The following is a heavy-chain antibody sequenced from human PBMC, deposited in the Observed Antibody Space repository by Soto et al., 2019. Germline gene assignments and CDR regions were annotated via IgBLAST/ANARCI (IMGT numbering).Heavy chain of an antibody. CDR2: INHSGST. CDR3: ASGWGDGWFLG. Sequence: SETLSLTCAVYGGSFSGYYWSWIRQPPGKGLEWIGEINHSGSTNYNPSLKSRVTISVDTSKNQFSLKLSSVTAADTALYYCASGWGDGWFLGWGQGTLVTVS. CDR1: GGSFSGYY. J-gene: IGHJ4*02. V-gene: IGHV4-34*01. D-gene: IGHD6-19*01.